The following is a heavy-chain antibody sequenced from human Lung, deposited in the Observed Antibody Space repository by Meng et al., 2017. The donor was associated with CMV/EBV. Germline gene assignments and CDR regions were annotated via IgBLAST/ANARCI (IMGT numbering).Heavy chain of an antibody. CDR1: GFTFRNCA. V-gene: IGHV3-23*01. J-gene: IGHJ4*02. CDR2: ISGGGDNT. D-gene: IGHD3-22*01. Sequence: SCTGSGFTFRNCAMSWVRQAPGKGLEFVSSISGGGDNTYYTDSVKGRFIISRDNSKNTLYLQMDSLRAEDTALYYCAKGENYFDSSGLDYCGQGSQVTVSS. CDR3: AKGENYFDSSGLDY.